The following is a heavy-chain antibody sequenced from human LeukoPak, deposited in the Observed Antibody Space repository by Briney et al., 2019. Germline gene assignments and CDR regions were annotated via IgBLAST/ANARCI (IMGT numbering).Heavy chain of an antibody. CDR3: ARGQWYEGPLGH. D-gene: IGHD6-19*01. CDR1: GGSISSHY. CDR2: IYYSGST. J-gene: IGHJ4*02. Sequence: SETLSLTCTVSGGSISSHYCSWIRQPPGKGLEWIGYIYYSGSTNYNPSLKSRVTISVDTSKNQFSLKLSSVTAADTAVYYCARGQWYEGPLGHWGQGTLVTVSS. V-gene: IGHV4-59*11.